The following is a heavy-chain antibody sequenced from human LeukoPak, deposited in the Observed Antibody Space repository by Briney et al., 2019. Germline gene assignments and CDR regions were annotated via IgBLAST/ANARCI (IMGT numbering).Heavy chain of an antibody. Sequence: PGGSLRLSCAASGFTFSNYDMHWVRQAPGKGLEWVSAFHTDGDTYYLASVKGRVTISREDSKNSLYLQMNTLRAGDTAVYYCARGSGPGVTTIASWGQGTLVIVSS. CDR1: GFTFSNYD. CDR3: ARGSGPGVTTIAS. V-gene: IGHV3-13*01. CDR2: FHTDGDT. D-gene: IGHD4-17*01. J-gene: IGHJ4*02.